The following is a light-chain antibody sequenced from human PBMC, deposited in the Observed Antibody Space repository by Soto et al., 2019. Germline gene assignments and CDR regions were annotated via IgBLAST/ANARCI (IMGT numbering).Light chain of an antibody. CDR3: QQRKIWPPIS. CDR1: QDVNKF. V-gene: IGKV3-11*01. J-gene: IGKJ5*01. Sequence: EVVVTQSPAILSLSPGERATLSCRTSQDVNKFLAWYQQQPGQAPRLLVYDASNTATGVPARFSGSGSGTEFTLTIGSLEPEDFAVYYCQQRKIWPPISFGQGTRLEI. CDR2: DAS.